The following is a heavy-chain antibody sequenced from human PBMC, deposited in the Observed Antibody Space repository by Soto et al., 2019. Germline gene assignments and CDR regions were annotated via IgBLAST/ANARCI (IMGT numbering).Heavy chain of an antibody. CDR2: IWFDGSNK. D-gene: IGHD3-10*01. J-gene: IGHJ2*01. V-gene: IGHV3-33*01. CDR1: GFTFSSYG. Sequence: QVQLVESGGGVVQPGRSLRLSCAASGFTFSSYGMHWVRQAPGKGLEWVEVIWFDGSNKYYVDSVKGRFTISRDNSKSTLFLQMNSLTAEDTAVYYCARDRRDYYYGSGRLLGDWYFDLWGRGTLVTVSS. CDR3: ARDRRDYYYGSGRLLGDWYFDL.